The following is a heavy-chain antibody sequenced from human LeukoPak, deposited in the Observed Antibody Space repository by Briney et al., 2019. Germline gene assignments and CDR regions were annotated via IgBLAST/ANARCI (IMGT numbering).Heavy chain of an antibody. CDR1: GFTFSTYE. CDR2: IGGSGTII. CDR3: ARDRLVQVHSGFFDY. D-gene: IGHD3-10*01. V-gene: IGHV3-48*03. J-gene: IGHJ4*02. Sequence: PGGSLRLSCAASGFTFSTYEMNWVRQAPGKGLEWVSYIGGSGTIIYYADSVKGRFTISRDNAKNSLYLQMDSLRADDTAVYYCARDRLVQVHSGFFDYWGQGTLVSVSS.